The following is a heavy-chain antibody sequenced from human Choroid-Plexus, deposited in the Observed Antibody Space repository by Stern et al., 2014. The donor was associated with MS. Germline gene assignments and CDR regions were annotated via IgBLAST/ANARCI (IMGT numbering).Heavy chain of an antibody. D-gene: IGHD2-15*01. CDR2: IAYDGSDK. V-gene: IGHV3-30*18. CDR3: AKDRQWSAYFFDY. Sequence: EQLVESGGGVAQPGRPLILSCAASGFTFSNFGMHWVRQAPGQGLEWEALIAYDGSDKDYADSVKGRFTIFRDNSKNTLYMHMNSLRAEDAAVYYCAKDRQWSAYFFDYWGQGSLVTVSS. CDR1: GFTFSNFG. J-gene: IGHJ4*02.